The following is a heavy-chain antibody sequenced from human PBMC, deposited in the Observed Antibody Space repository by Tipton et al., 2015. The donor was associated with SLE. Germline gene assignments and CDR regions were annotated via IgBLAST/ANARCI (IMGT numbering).Heavy chain of an antibody. J-gene: IGHJ4*02. CDR2: IFYSGST. CDR3: ARLVRFLGGRFFDY. D-gene: IGHD3-3*01. Sequence: TLSLTCTVSGAPIKSNYWTWIRQPPGKGLEWIGYIFYSGSTNLNPSLKSRVTMSVDTSKNQFSLKLTSVTAEDTAVYYCARLVRFLGGRFFDYWGQGTLVTVSS. V-gene: IGHV4-59*01. CDR1: GAPIKSNY.